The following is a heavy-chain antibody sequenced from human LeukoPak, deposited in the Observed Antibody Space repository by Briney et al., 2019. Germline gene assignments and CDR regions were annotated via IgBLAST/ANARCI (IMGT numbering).Heavy chain of an antibody. J-gene: IGHJ5*02. CDR2: ISSSGSTI. Sequence: GGSLRLSCAASGFTFSIYEMNWVRQAPGKGREWVSYISSSGSTIYYADSVKGRFTIYRDNAKNSLYLQMNSLRAEDTAVYYCARDSGPWFDPWGQGTLVTVSS. CDR1: GFTFSIYE. CDR3: ARDSGPWFDP. D-gene: IGHD6-25*01. V-gene: IGHV3-48*03.